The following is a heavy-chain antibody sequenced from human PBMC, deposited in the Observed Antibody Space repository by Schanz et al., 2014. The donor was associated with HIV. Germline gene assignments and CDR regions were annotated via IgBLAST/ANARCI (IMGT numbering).Heavy chain of an antibody. V-gene: IGHV3-30*18. CDR2: ISYDGRNK. CDR1: GFNFNNYA. J-gene: IGHJ4*02. Sequence: VQLLESGGGLEQPGGSLRLSCAASGFNFNNYAMTWVRQAPGKGLEWVSVISYDGRNKLYADSVNGRFTISRDNSKNTLSLQMTALRTEDTAIYYCAKPEYDSSGNSQTHFDYWGQGTLVSVSS. CDR3: AKPEYDSSGNSQTHFDY. D-gene: IGHD3-22*01.